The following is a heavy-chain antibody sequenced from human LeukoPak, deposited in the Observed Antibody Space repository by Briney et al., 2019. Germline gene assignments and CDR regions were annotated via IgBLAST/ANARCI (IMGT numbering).Heavy chain of an antibody. V-gene: IGHV4-59*01. CDR3: ARVAQAPYGMDV. J-gene: IGHJ6*02. CDR1: GGSISSYY. Sequence: PSETLSLTCTLSGGSISSYYWTWIRQPPGKGLEWIGYIYYSGSTNYNPSLKSRVTISVDTSKNQFSLKLSSVTAADTAVYYCARVAQAPYGMDVWGQGTTVTVSS. CDR2: IYYSGST.